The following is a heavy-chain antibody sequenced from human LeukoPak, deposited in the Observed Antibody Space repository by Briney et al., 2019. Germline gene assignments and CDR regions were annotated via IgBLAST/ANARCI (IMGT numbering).Heavy chain of an antibody. CDR1: RFTFSSYA. CDR3: ARERSGWYFDL. D-gene: IGHD5-24*01. J-gene: IGHJ2*01. Sequence: GRSLRLSCAASRFTFSSYAMHWVSQAPGKGLEWVALISYDGSNKYYADSVKGRFTISRDNSKNTLYLQMNSLRAEDTAVYYCARERSGWYFDLWGRGTLVTVSS. V-gene: IGHV3-30-3*01. CDR2: ISYDGSNK.